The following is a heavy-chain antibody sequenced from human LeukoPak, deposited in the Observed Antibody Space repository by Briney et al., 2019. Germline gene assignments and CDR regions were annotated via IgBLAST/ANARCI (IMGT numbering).Heavy chain of an antibody. CDR1: GFTFDDYA. J-gene: IGHJ4*02. V-gene: IGHV3-9*01. CDR2: ISWNSGSI. Sequence: GRSLRLSCAASGFTFDDYAMHWVRQAPGKGLEWVSGISWNSGSIGYADSVKGRFTISRDNAKNSLYLQMNSLRAEDTALYYCAKGVVITSPFDYWGQGTRVTVSS. CDR3: AKGVVITSPFDY. D-gene: IGHD3-3*01.